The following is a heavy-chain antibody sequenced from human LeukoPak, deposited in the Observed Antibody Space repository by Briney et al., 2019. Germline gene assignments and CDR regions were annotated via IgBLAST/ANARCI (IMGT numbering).Heavy chain of an antibody. CDR3: ARDLSGVRGYTYGRGIDY. CDR1: GFTFSSHR. CDR2: IKKDGSEK. J-gene: IGHJ4*02. Sequence: GGSLRLSCAASGFTFSSHRMSWVRQASGKGLEWVANIKKDGSEKYYVDSVKGRFTISRDNAKTSLYLQMNSLRAEDTAVYYCARDLSGVRGYTYGRGIDYWGQGTLVTVSS. V-gene: IGHV3-7*01. D-gene: IGHD5-18*01.